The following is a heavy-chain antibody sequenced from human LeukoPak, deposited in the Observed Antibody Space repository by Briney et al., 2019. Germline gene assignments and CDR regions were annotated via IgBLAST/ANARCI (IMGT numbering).Heavy chain of an antibody. V-gene: IGHV1-2*06. Sequence: ASVKVSCKASGYTFTAYYVHWVRQAPGLWLELMGRINPNSGGSNFAQTSQGRVTMTRDTSISTVYMELSSLRSDDTAVYYCARDSDFGCSGSSCYSWVYWGQGTLVTVSS. CDR3: ARDSDFGCSGSSCYSWVY. CDR1: GYTFTAYY. CDR2: INPNSGGS. D-gene: IGHD2-15*01. J-gene: IGHJ4*02.